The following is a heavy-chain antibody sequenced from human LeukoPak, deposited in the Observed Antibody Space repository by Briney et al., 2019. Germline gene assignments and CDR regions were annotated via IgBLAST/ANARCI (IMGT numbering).Heavy chain of an antibody. Sequence: PGGSLRLSCAASGFTFSSYAMSWVRQAPGKGLEWVSAISGSGGSTYYADSVKGRFTISRDNSKNTLYLQMNSLRAEDTAVYYCARDNAIFGVVIIYNGMDVWGQGTTVTVSS. V-gene: IGHV3-23*01. CDR1: GFTFSSYA. CDR2: ISGSGGST. CDR3: ARDNAIFGVVIIYNGMDV. D-gene: IGHD3-3*01. J-gene: IGHJ6*02.